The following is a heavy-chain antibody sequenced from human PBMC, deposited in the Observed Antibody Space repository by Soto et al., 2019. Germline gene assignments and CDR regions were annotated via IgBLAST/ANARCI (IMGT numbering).Heavy chain of an antibody. CDR2: INHSGST. CDR3: ARLPKRWLSPYYGMDV. CDR1: GGSFSGYY. D-gene: IGHD2-21*01. Sequence: SETLSLTCAVYGGSFSGYYWSWIRQPPGKGLEWIGEINHSGSTNYNPSLKSRVTMSVDTSKNQFSLKLSSVTAADTAVYYCARLPKRWLSPYYGMDVWGQGTTVTVSS. J-gene: IGHJ6*02. V-gene: IGHV4-34*01.